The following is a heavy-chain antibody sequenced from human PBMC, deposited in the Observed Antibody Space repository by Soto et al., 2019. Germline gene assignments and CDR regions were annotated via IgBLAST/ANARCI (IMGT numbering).Heavy chain of an antibody. V-gene: IGHV4-31*03. CDR3: ARETAYYYDSSGPRPDDY. D-gene: IGHD3-22*01. CDR1: GGSISSGGYY. Sequence: LSLTCTVSGGSISSGGYYWSWIRQHPGKGLEWIGYIYYSGSTYYNPSLKSRVTISVDTSKNQFSLKLSSVTAADTAVYYCARETAYYYDSSGPRPDDYWGQGTLVTVSS. CDR2: IYYSGST. J-gene: IGHJ4*02.